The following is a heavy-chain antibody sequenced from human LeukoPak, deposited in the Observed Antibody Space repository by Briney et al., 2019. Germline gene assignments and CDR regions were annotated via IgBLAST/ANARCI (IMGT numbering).Heavy chain of an antibody. Sequence: SETLSLTCTVSGASISSYYWSWIRQPPGKGLEWIGFIYYSGSTNYNPSLRGRVTISVLTSKNQFSLNLSSVTAADTAMYYCARHGIRGVIPFYEYWGQGTLVTVSS. V-gene: IGHV4-59*01. J-gene: IGHJ4*02. CDR2: IYYSGST. D-gene: IGHD3-10*01. CDR1: GASISSYY. CDR3: ARHGIRGVIPFYEY.